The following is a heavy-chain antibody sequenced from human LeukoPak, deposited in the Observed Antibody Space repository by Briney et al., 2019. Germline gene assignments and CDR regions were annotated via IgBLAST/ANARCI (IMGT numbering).Heavy chain of an antibody. CDR3: ARTTVVAKYFDY. CDR2: IYYSGST. D-gene: IGHD4-23*01. J-gene: IGHJ4*02. V-gene: IGHV4-31*03. CDR1: GGSISSGGYY. Sequence: PSETLSLTCTVSGGSISSGGYYWSWIRQHPGKGLEWIGYIYYSGSTYYDPSLKSRLTISVDTSKNQFSLKLSSVTAADTAVYYCARTTVVAKYFDYWGQGTLVTVSS.